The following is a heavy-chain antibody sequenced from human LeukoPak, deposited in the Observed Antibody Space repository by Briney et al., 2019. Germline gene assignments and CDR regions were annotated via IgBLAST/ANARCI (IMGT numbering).Heavy chain of an antibody. CDR3: AGFNNDFWSGYSYYYYMDV. J-gene: IGHJ6*03. Sequence: PGGSLRLSCAASGFTFSSYAMSWVRQAPGKGLEWVSAISGSGGSTYYADSVKGRFTISRDNSKNTLYLQMNSLRAEDTAVYYCAGFNNDFWSGYSYYYYMDVWGKGTTVTVSS. CDR1: GFTFSSYA. V-gene: IGHV3-23*01. D-gene: IGHD3-3*01. CDR2: ISGSGGST.